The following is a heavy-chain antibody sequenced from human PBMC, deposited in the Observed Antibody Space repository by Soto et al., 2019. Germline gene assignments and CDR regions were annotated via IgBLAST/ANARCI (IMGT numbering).Heavy chain of an antibody. D-gene: IGHD2-2*02. CDR2: ISYDGSNK. Sequence: ESGGGVVQPGRSLRLSCAASGFTFSSYGMHWVRQAPGKGLEWVAVISYDGSNKYYADSVKGRFTISRDNSKNTLYLQMNSLRAEATAVYYCAVEDCSSTSCYSWRDNWFDPWGQGTLVTVSS. CDR1: GFTFSSYG. CDR3: AVEDCSSTSCYSWRDNWFDP. V-gene: IGHV3-30*03. J-gene: IGHJ5*02.